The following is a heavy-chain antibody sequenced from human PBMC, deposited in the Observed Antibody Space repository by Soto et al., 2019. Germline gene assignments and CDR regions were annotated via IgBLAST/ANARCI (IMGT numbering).Heavy chain of an antibody. V-gene: IGHV4-34*01. CDR1: GGSFSGYY. CDR2: INHSGST. J-gene: IGHJ6*02. Sequence: PSETLSLTCAVYGGSFSGYYWSWIRQPPGKGLEWIGEINHSGSTNYNPSLKSRVTISVDTSKNQFSLKLSSVTAADTAVYYCARKGVLGYDEIGGLNYYYYGMDVWGQGTTVTVSS. D-gene: IGHD5-12*01. CDR3: ARKGVLGYDEIGGLNYYYYGMDV.